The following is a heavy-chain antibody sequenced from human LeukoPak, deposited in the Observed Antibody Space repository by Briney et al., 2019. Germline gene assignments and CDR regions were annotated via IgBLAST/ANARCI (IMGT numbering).Heavy chain of an antibody. Sequence: GGSLRLSCAASGFTFSSYSMNWVRQAPGKGLEWVSYISSSSSTIYYADSVKGRFTISRDNAKISLYLQMNSLRAEDTALYYCARHLSGITGYTYGRGIDYWGQGTLVTVSS. V-gene: IGHV3-48*01. CDR2: ISSSSSTI. CDR3: ARHLSGITGYTYGRGIDY. D-gene: IGHD5-18*01. CDR1: GFTFSSYS. J-gene: IGHJ4*02.